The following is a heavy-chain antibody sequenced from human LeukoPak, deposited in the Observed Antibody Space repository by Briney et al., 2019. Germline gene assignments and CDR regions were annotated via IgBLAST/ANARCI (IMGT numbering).Heavy chain of an antibody. V-gene: IGHV3-9*01. CDR1: GFTFDDYA. J-gene: IGHJ4*02. D-gene: IGHD5-18*01. Sequence: SGRSLRLSCAAPGFTFDDYAMRCGRQAPGKGREWVSGISWHSGSICYADSVKGRFTISRDNAKNSLYLQMNSLRAEDTALYYCAKDIRPGYSYGLIFGYWGQGTLVTVSS. CDR2: ISWHSGSI. CDR3: AKDIRPGYSYGLIFGY.